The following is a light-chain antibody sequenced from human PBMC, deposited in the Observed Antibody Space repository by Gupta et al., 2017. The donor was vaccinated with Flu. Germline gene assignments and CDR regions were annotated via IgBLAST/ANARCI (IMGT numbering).Light chain of an antibody. J-gene: IGLJ2*01. Sequence: VSATPGQKVTISCSGSSSHIETTSVYWYHHLPGTAPHLLIYKNNERPSEIPDRFSGSKSGTSATLGITGLQTGDEADYYCETWDSSLSAVV. V-gene: IGLV1-51*02. CDR3: ETWDSSLSAVV. CDR1: SSHIETTS. CDR2: KNN.